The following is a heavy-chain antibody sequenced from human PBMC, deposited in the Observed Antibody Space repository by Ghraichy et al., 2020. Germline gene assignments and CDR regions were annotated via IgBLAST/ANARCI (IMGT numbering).Heavy chain of an antibody. CDR3: ARQDYGDHPYSFHS. Sequence: SETLSLTCTVSGGSITSSSYYWGWIRQPPGKGLEWIGSIHYDGSTYNNPSLKSRVTISVDTSKNQFSLKLSSVTAADTAVYYCARQDYGDHPYSFHSWGQGTLVTVSS. D-gene: IGHD4-17*01. CDR2: IHYDGST. CDR1: GGSITSSSYY. J-gene: IGHJ4*02. V-gene: IGHV4-39*01.